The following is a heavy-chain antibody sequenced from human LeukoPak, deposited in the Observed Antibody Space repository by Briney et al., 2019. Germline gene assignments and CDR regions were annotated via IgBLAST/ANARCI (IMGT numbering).Heavy chain of an antibody. J-gene: IGHJ4*02. CDR3: AKDGGGTDFDY. CDR2: ISSSNHAI. D-gene: IGHD1-26*01. Sequence: PGGSLRLSCAASGFIFSSYSMSWVRQAPGRGLEWLSYISSSNHAIYYADSVKGRFTISRDNSKNTLYLQMNSLRVEDTAVYYCAKDGGGTDFDYWGQGTLVTVSS. CDR1: GFIFSSYS. V-gene: IGHV3-48*01.